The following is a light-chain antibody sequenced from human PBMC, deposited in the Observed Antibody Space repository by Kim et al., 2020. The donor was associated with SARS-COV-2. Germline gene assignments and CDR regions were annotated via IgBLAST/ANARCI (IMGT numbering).Light chain of an antibody. V-gene: IGLV3-19*01. J-gene: IGLJ2*01. CDR2: GKN. Sequence: SSELTQDPAVSVALGQTVRITCQGDSLRSYYASWYQQKPGQAPIVVISGKNNRPSGIPDRFSGSSSGNTASLTITGAPAEDEADYCCSSRDSNGYVLFGGGTKLTVL. CDR3: SSRDSNGYVL. CDR1: SLRSYY.